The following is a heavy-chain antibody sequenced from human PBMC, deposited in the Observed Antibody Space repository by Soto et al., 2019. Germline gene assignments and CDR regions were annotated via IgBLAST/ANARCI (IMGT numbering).Heavy chain of an antibody. CDR2: IYPGDSDT. Sequence: GESLKISCKGSGYSFTSYWIGWVRQMPGKGLEWMGIIYPGDSDTRYSPSFQGQVTISADKSISTAYPQWSSLKASDTAMYYCARQMDCSGGSCFLRIPYYYGMDVWGQGTTVTVSS. D-gene: IGHD2-15*01. CDR3: ARQMDCSGGSCFLRIPYYYGMDV. CDR1: GYSFTSYW. J-gene: IGHJ6*02. V-gene: IGHV5-51*01.